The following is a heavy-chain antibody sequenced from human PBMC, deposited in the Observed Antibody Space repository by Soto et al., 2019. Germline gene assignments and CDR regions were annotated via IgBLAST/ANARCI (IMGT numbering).Heavy chain of an antibody. CDR3: ARGEEGRNYELYYYGMDV. CDR1: GGTFSSYA. J-gene: IGHJ6*02. D-gene: IGHD1-7*01. Sequence: GASVKVSCKASGGTFSSYAISWVRQAPGQGLEWMGGIIPIFGTANYAQKFQGRVTITADESTSTAYMELSSLRSEDTAVYYCARGEEGRNYELYYYGMDVWGQGTTVTVSS. V-gene: IGHV1-69*13. CDR2: IIPIFGTA.